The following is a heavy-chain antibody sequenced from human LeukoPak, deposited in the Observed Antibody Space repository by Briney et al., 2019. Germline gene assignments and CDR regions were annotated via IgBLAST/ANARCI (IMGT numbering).Heavy chain of an antibody. CDR2: ITGNDGST. CDR3: AKDAVAPGSGGDYFDY. CDR1: GFTFSSNA. Sequence: QPGGSLRLSCAASGFTFSSNAMSWVRQAPRKGLEWVSVITGNDGSTYYADSVKGRFTISRDNSKNTLSLQMNSLRAEDTAVYYCAKDAVAPGSGGDYFDYWGQGTLVTVSS. J-gene: IGHJ4*02. D-gene: IGHD3-10*01. V-gene: IGHV3-23*01.